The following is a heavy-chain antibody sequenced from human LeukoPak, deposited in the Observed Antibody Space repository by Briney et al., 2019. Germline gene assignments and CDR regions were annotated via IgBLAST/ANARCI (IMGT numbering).Heavy chain of an antibody. J-gene: IGHJ4*02. CDR2: IFPGDSNT. V-gene: IGHV5-51*01. CDR1: GYGFTNYW. CDR3: VRLGPGTLDY. Sequence: GESLKISCKNSGYGFTNYWIAWVRQMPGKGLEWMGIIFPGDSNTRYSPSFQGQVTISADRSTTTAYLQWISLKASDTAIYYCVRLGPGTLDYWGQGTLVTVSS. D-gene: IGHD1-14*01.